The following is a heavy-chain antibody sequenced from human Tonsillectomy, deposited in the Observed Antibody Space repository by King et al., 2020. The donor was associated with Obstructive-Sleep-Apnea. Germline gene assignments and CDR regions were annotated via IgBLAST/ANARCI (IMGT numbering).Heavy chain of an antibody. CDR3: ARTARTYDILTGPSCFDY. Sequence: QLQESGPGLVKPSETLSLTCTVSGGSISSYYWSWIRQPPGKGLEWIGYIYYSGSTNYNPSLKGRVIKSLDTSKTKFSLKLNSGTAADAAVYYCARTARTYDILTGPSCFDYWGQGTLVTVSS. J-gene: IGHJ4*02. D-gene: IGHD3-9*01. CDR2: IYYSGST. V-gene: IGHV4-59*01. CDR1: GGSISSYY.